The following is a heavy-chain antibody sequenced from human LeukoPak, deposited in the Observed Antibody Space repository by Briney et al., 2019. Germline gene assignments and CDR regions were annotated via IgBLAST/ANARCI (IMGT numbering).Heavy chain of an antibody. Sequence: ASVKVSCKASGYSFSGYYMHWVRQAPGQGLEWMGWINPTSGGTNYAQKFQGRVTMTRDTSISTAYMELNRLRSDDTAVYYCAREPISSGSLGFDPWGQGTLVIVSS. V-gene: IGHV1-2*02. CDR1: GYSFSGYY. CDR3: AREPISSGSLGFDP. D-gene: IGHD1-26*01. CDR2: INPTSGGT. J-gene: IGHJ5*02.